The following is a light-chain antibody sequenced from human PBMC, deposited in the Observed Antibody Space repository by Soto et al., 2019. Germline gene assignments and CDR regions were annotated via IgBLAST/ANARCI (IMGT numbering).Light chain of an antibody. CDR2: GAS. CDR3: QQYNNWPPDRT. J-gene: IGKJ1*01. V-gene: IGKV3-15*01. Sequence: EIGMTQSPATMSVSPGERATLSCRASQSVGSNLAWYQHKPGQAPRLLIYGASTRATGIPARFSGSGSGTEFTLTISSLQSEDFAIYFCQQYNNWPPDRTFGQGTKVEIK. CDR1: QSVGSN.